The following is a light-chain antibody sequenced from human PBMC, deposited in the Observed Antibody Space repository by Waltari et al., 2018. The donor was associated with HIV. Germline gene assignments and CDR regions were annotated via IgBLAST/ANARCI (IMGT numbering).Light chain of an antibody. V-gene: IGLV1-47*01. CDR3: AVWDDSLGGAV. J-gene: IGLJ2*01. CDR2: MND. CDR1: GSNIGTYS. Sequence: QSVVTQPPSASGTPGQRVTISCSGSGSNIGTYSVHCYQPFPGTAPQLLIYMNDQRPSGVPGRFSGSQSGTSASLAISGLQYDDEADYYCAVWDDSLGGAVFGGGTKLTVL.